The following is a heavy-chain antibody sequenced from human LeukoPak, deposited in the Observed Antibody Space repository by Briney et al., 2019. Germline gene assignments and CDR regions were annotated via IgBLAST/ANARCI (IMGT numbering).Heavy chain of an antibody. CDR1: GGSIRSSSYY. CDR3: ARPMDFWSGPLGYYYYMDV. CDR2: IYYSGST. J-gene: IGHJ6*03. V-gene: IGHV4-39*01. Sequence: SETLSLTCTVSGGSIRSSSYYWGWIRQPPGKGLEWIGSIYYSGSTYYNPSLKSRVTISVDTSKNQFSLKLSSVTAADTAVYYCARPMDFWSGPLGYYYYMDVWGKGTTVTVSS. D-gene: IGHD3-3*01.